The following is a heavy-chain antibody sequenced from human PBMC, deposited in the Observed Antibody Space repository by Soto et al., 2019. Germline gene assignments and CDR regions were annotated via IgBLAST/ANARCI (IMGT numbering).Heavy chain of an antibody. D-gene: IGHD3-10*02. V-gene: IGHV1-2*02. CDR3: AGDGQGMLPVANSHDYYYYGLDV. CDR1: GYTFTGYY. Sequence: ASVKLSCKASGYTFTGYYIHWVRQAPGQGLEWMGWVNPNSRGTNFAQKFQGRVAMTTDTSINTAYLDLSGLRSDDTAVYFCAGDGQGMLPVANSHDYYYYGLDVWGKGTKVTVSS. CDR2: VNPNSRGT. J-gene: IGHJ6*04.